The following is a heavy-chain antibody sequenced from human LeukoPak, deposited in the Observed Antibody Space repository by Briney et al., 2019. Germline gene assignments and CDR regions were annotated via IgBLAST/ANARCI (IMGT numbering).Heavy chain of an antibody. V-gene: IGHV1-69*13. D-gene: IGHD5-12*01. CDR1: GGTFSNYA. CDR3: ARGDSAYDLFGHIDY. CDR2: IIPIFGTA. Sequence: SVKVSCKASGGTFSNYAISWVRQAPGQGLEWMGGIIPIFGTANYAQKFQGRVTITADESTSTAYMELSNLRSEDTAVYYCARGDSAYDLFGHIDYWGQGTLVTVSS. J-gene: IGHJ4*02.